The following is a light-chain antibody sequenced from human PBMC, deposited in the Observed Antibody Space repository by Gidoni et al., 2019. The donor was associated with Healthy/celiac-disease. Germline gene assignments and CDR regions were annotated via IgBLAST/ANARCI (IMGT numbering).Light chain of an antibody. CDR3: QSYDSSLSGAYV. V-gene: IGLV1-40*01. CDR1: SSNIGAGYD. J-gene: IGLJ1*01. Sequence: QSVLTQPPSVSRAPGQRVTISCTGSSSNIGAGYDLHWYQQLPGTAPKLLIYGNSNRTSVVPDRFSGSKSGTSASLAITGLQAEDEADYYCQSYDSSLSGAYVFGTGTKVTVL. CDR2: GNS.